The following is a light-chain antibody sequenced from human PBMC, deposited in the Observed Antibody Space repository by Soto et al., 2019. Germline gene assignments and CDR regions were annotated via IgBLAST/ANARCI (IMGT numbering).Light chain of an antibody. CDR2: EGS. Sequence: QSALTQPSSVSGSLGQSITISCTGTISDVGRFDVVSWFQQHPGQVPKLIIYEGSRRPSGVSSRFSGSKLGNTASLTISGLQAEDEADYYCCAYVGARPYVFRTGTKVTVL. CDR1: ISDVGRFDV. V-gene: IGLV2-23*01. J-gene: IGLJ1*01. CDR3: CAYVGARPYV.